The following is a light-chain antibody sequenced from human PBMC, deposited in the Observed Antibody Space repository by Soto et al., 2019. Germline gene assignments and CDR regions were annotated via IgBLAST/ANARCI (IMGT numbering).Light chain of an antibody. CDR3: QQYNNWIT. V-gene: IGKV3-15*01. Sequence: EIVMTQSPATLSVSPGERATLSCRASQSVSSNLAWYQQKPGQVPRLLIYGASTRATGIPARFSGSGSGTEFTLTISSLQSEDFPVYYCQQYNNWITFGQGTRLEIK. CDR2: GAS. CDR1: QSVSSN. J-gene: IGKJ5*01.